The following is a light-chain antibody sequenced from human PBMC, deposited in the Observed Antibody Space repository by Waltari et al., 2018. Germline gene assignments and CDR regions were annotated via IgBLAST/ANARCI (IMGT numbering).Light chain of an antibody. V-gene: IGKV1-5*03. Sequence: DIQMTQSPSTLSASVGDRVTISCRASQSVGTWLAWYQQKPGKAPKLLIYMASSLESGVPSRVSGSGSGTAFTLTISRLQPDDFATYSCQQYSSFSTFGQGTKVDI. J-gene: IGKJ2*01. CDR1: QSVGTW. CDR3: QQYSSFST. CDR2: MAS.